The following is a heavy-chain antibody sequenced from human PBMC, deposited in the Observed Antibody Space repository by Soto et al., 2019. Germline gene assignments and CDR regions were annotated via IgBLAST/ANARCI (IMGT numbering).Heavy chain of an antibody. J-gene: IGHJ4*02. Sequence: ASVKVSCKASGYTFTSYAMHWVRQAPGQRLEWMGWINAGNGNTKYSQKFRGRVTITRDTSASTAYMELSSLRSEDTAVYYCARVPKYSRSSLFDYWGQGNLVTVS. D-gene: IGHD6-6*01. CDR1: GYTFTSYA. CDR3: ARVPKYSRSSLFDY. V-gene: IGHV1-3*01. CDR2: INAGNGNT.